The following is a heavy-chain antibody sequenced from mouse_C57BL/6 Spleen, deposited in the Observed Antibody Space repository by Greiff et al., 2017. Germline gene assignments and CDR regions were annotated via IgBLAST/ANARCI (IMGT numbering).Heavy chain of an antibody. CDR2: ISGGGGNT. J-gene: IGHJ3*01. V-gene: IGHV5-9*01. Sequence: EVMLVESGGGLVKPGGSLKLSCAASGFTFTSYTMSWVRQTPGKRLEWVATISGGGGNTYYPDSVKGRFTITRDNAKNTRYLQMSRLRSEDTALYYCARDRASTRVVEVWFGYWGQGTLVTVSA. CDR1: GFTFTSYT. D-gene: IGHD1-1*01. CDR3: ARDRASTRVVEVWFGY.